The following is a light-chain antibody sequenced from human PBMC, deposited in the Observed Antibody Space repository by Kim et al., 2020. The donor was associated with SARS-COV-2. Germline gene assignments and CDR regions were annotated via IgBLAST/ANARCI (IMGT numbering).Light chain of an antibody. Sequence: SAAVGDRVTITCRASQSISSYLNWYQQKPRKAPKLLIYDASRLQSGVPSRFSGSGSGTEFTLTISSLQPEDFATYYCQQNYVTFTFGGGTKVDIK. J-gene: IGKJ4*02. CDR2: DAS. CDR3: QQNYVTFT. V-gene: IGKV1-39*01. CDR1: QSISSY.